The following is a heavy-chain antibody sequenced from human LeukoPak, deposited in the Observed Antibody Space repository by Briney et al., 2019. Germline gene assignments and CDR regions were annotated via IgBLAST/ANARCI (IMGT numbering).Heavy chain of an antibody. J-gene: IGHJ4*02. CDR1: GYTFTDYY. D-gene: IGHD2-15*01. CDR2: ISPTSGGT. Sequence: SMKVASKASGYTFTDYYMHWVRHAPGQGLEWMGWISPTSGGTNYAQKFQDRVTMTRDTSVSTAYMELSRLRSDDTALYYCARDGNFDYWGQGTLVTVSP. V-gene: IGHV1-2*02. CDR3: ARDGNFDY.